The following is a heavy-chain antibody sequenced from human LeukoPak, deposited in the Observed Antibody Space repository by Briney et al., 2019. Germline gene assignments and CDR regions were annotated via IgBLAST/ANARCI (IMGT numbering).Heavy chain of an antibody. Sequence: PGGSLRLSCAASGFTFYDYAMHWVRQAPGKGLEWVSGISWNSGSIGYADSVKGRFTISRDNAKNSLYLQMNSLRAEDTALYYCAKDRSSWYNFDYWGQGTLVTVSS. CDR2: ISWNSGSI. V-gene: IGHV3-9*01. CDR3: AKDRSSWYNFDY. CDR1: GFTFYDYA. J-gene: IGHJ4*02. D-gene: IGHD6-13*01.